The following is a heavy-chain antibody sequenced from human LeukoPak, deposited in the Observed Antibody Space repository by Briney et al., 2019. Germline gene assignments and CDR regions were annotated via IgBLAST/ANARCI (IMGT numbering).Heavy chain of an antibody. CDR1: GFTFSNYD. CDR3: ARGGWFGELLRPFDY. D-gene: IGHD3-10*01. J-gene: IGHJ4*02. CDR2: IGTAGDT. Sequence: AGGSLRLSCAASGFTFSNYDMHWVRQATGKGLEWVSAIGTAGDTYYSGSVKGRFTTSRENAKNSLYLQMNSLKAGDTAVYYCARGGWFGELLRPFDYWGQGSLVTVSS. V-gene: IGHV3-13*01.